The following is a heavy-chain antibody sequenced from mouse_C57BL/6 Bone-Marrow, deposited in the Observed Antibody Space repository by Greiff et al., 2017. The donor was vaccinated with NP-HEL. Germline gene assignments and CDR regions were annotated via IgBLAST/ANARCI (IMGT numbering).Heavy chain of an antibody. CDR2: ISSGGSYT. D-gene: IGHD4-1*01. CDR3: ARHLGLRYYFDY. CDR1: GFTFSSYG. Sequence: EVKVVESGGDLVKPGGSLKLSCAASGFTFSSYGMSWVRQTPDQRLEWVATISSGGSYTYYPDSVKGRFTISRDNAKNTLYLQMSSLKSEVTAMYYCARHLGLRYYFDYWGQGTTLTVSS. V-gene: IGHV5-6*01. J-gene: IGHJ2*01.